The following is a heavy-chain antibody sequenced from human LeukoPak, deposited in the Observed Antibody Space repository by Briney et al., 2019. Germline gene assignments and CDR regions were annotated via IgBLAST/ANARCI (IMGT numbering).Heavy chain of an antibody. CDR1: GGSINYYY. CDR2: IHYSGST. D-gene: IGHD3-10*01. CDR3: ARRTYYGSGTYSYYAMDV. J-gene: IGHJ6*02. V-gene: IGHV4-59*08. Sequence: SETLSLTCTVSGGSINYYYWSWIRQPPGKGLEWIGYIHYSGSTNYNPSLKRRVSISGDTSKSQFSLKLSSVTAADTAVYYCARRTYYGSGTYSYYAMDVWGQGTTVTVSS.